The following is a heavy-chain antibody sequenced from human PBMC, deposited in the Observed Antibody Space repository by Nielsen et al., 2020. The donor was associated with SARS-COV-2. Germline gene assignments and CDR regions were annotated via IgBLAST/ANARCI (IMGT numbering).Heavy chain of an antibody. V-gene: IGHV3-9*01. Sequence: GGSLRLSCAASGFNFDDYAMHWVRQVPGRGLEWVSGISWDSGTVVYADSVKGRFIVSRDNSKNTLYLQMNSLRAEDTAVYYCARDLGVYSYSDYWGQGTLVTVSS. CDR2: ISWDSGTV. CDR3: ARDLGVYSYSDY. D-gene: IGHD5-18*01. J-gene: IGHJ4*02. CDR1: GFNFDDYA.